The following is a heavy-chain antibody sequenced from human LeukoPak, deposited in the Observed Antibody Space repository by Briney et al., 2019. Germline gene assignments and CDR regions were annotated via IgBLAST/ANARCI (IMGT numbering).Heavy chain of an antibody. CDR3: ARGWLTTYFDP. V-gene: IGHV6-1*01. CDR1: GDSVSTNSAG. CDR2: TYYSSKWSN. D-gene: IGHD4-11*01. Sequence: SQTLSLTCALSGDSVSTNSAGWTWIRQSPSSGLEWLGRTYYSSKWSNDYAVSVKSRITITPDTSKNQFSLHLSSVTPDDTAVYYCARGWLTTYFDPWGQGILVTVSS. J-gene: IGHJ4*02.